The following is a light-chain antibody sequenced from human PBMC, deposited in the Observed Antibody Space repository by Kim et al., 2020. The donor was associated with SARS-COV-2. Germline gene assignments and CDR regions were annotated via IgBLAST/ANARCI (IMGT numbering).Light chain of an antibody. J-gene: IGLJ2*01. V-gene: IGLV3-19*01. Sequence: ALGQTARIPCQGDSLRSYYASWYQQKPGQAPVLVIYGKNNRPSGIPDRFSGSSSGNTASLTITGAQAEDEADYYCNSRDSSGNHLVFGGGTQLTVL. CDR3: NSRDSSGNHLV. CDR1: SLRSYY. CDR2: GKN.